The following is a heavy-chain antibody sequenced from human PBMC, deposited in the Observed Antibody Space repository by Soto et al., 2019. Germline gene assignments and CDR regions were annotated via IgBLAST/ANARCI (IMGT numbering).Heavy chain of an antibody. J-gene: IGHJ4*02. CDR1: GYTFTSYY. D-gene: IGHD3-22*01. V-gene: IGHV1-46*01. CDR3: ARAITPRFHRPYYYDSSGYPRQVDY. CDR2: INPSGGST. Sequence: ASVKVSCKASGYTFTSYYMHWVRQAPGQGLEWMGIINPSGGSTSYAQKFQGRVTMTRDTSTSTVYMELSSLRSEDTAVCYCARAITPRFHRPYYYDSSGYPRQVDYWGQGTLVTVSS.